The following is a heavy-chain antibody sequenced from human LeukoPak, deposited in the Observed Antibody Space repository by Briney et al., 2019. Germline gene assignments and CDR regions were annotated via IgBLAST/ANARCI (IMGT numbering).Heavy chain of an antibody. V-gene: IGHV2-5*02. CDR1: GFSLSTSGVG. CDR2: IYWDDDK. J-gene: IGHJ4*02. Sequence: SGPTLVKPTQTLTLTCTFSGFSLSTSGVGVGWIRQPPGKALEWLALIYWDDDKRYSPSLKSRLTITKDTSKNQVVLTMTNMDPVDTATYYCARESRVTTAIDYWGQGTLVTVSS. CDR3: ARESRVTTAIDY. D-gene: IGHD4-11*01.